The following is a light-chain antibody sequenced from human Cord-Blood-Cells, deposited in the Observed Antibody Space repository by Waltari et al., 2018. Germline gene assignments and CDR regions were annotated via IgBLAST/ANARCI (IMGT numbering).Light chain of an antibody. CDR3: QQYNSYSPWT. V-gene: IGKV1-5*01. J-gene: IGKJ1*01. Sequence: DIQMTQSPSTLSASVGDRVTINCRASQSISSLLAWYQQKPGKAPKLLIYDASSLESGVPSRFSGSGSGTEFTLTISSLQPDDFATYYCQQYNSYSPWTFGQGTKVEIK. CDR2: DAS. CDR1: QSISSL.